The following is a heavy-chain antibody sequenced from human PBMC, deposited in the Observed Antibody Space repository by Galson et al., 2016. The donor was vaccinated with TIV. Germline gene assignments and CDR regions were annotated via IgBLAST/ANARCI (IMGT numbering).Heavy chain of an antibody. CDR3: ARSTSGWYGGRQ. J-gene: IGHJ4*02. Sequence: SLRLSCAAFGFSVSNNHMSWVRQAPGKGLEWVSFISNEGQTQYRDSVKGRFTISRDNSKNTLYLQMNSLRVEDTAVYFCARSTSGWYGGRQWGQGTLVTVSS. CDR1: GFSVSNNH. D-gene: IGHD6-19*01. V-gene: IGHV3-53*01. CDR2: ISNEGQT.